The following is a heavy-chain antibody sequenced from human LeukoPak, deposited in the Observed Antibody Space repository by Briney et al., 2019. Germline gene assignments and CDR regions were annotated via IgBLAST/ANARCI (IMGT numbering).Heavy chain of an antibody. Sequence: GGSLRLSCAASGLTFSGYAMSWVRQAPGKGLEWVSSISGSGGSTYYADSVKGRFTISRDNSQNTLYLQMNSLRAEDTAVYYCAKDRSGGGDYYFGMDVWGPGTTVTVSS. CDR3: AKDRSGGGDYYFGMDV. V-gene: IGHV3-23*01. J-gene: IGHJ6*02. CDR2: ISGSGGST. CDR1: GLTFSGYA. D-gene: IGHD6-19*01.